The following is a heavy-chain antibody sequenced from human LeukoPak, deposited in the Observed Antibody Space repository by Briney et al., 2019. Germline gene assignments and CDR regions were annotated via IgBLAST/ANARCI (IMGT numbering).Heavy chain of an antibody. J-gene: IGHJ6*03. CDR1: GGSISSSSYY. CDR2: IYYSGST. D-gene: IGHD3-10*01. V-gene: IGHV4-39*07. Sequence: SETLSLTCTVSGGSISSSSYYWGWISQPPGKGLEWIGSIYYSGSTYYNPSLKSRVTISVDTSKNQFSLKLSSVTAADTAVYYCSRVGSGSIYYYYYMDVWGKGTTVTVSS. CDR3: SRVGSGSIYYYYYMDV.